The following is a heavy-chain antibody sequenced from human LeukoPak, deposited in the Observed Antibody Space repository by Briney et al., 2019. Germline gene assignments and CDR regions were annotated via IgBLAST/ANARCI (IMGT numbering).Heavy chain of an antibody. V-gene: IGHV1-69*13. CDR2: IIPMFATA. J-gene: IGHJ6*03. D-gene: IGHD3-22*01. CDR1: GGTISSYA. Sequence: GASVKVSCKASGGTISSYAISWVRQAPGQGLEWMGGIIPMFATAHYAQRFQGRVTITADESTSTVYMELNSLRSEDTAVYYCARGAYYHDSSGLEGGYYMDVWGEGTTVTISS. CDR3: ARGAYYHDSSGLEGGYYMDV.